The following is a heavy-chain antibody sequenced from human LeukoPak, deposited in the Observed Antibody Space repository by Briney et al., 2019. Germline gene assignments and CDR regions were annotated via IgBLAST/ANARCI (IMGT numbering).Heavy chain of an antibody. J-gene: IGHJ4*02. CDR3: AKSPFRATTSFY. CDR2: IMSRDGGT. CDR1: GFTFSSCS. Sequence: GGSLRLSCAASGFTFSSCSMNWVRQAPGKGPEWVSSIMSRDGGTWYTDSVKGRFTISRDNSENVLYLRMHNLRPEDTAVYYCAKSPFRATTSFYWGPGTLVTVSS. D-gene: IGHD4-17*01. V-gene: IGHV3-23*01.